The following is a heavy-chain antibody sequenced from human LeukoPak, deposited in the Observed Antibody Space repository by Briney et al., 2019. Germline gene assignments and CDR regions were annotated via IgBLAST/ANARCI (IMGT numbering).Heavy chain of an antibody. J-gene: IGHJ3*02. CDR2: IYYSGST. CDR3: ARDRPNYYGSGRLSFDI. D-gene: IGHD3-10*01. Sequence: PSQTLSLTCTVSGGSISSGGYYWSWIRQHPGKGLEWIGYIYYSGSTYYNSSLQSRVTISVGTSKNQFSLKLSSVTAADTAVYYCARDRPNYYGSGRLSFDIWGQGTMVTVSS. CDR1: GGSISSGGYY. V-gene: IGHV4-31*03.